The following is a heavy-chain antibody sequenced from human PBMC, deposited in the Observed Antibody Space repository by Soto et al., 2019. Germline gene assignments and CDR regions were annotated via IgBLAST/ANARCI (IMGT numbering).Heavy chain of an antibody. CDR2: ISGSGGTT. Sequence: EVQLLESGGGLVQPGGSLRLSCAASGFTFSSYAMRWVRQAPGKGLEWVSSISGSGGTTYYADSVKGRLTISRDNSKNTLNVKMNSLRAEDTAVYYCGKAAGTAIDYWGQGTLVTVSS. D-gene: IGHD6-13*01. CDR3: GKAAGTAIDY. J-gene: IGHJ4*02. V-gene: IGHV3-23*01. CDR1: GFTFSSYA.